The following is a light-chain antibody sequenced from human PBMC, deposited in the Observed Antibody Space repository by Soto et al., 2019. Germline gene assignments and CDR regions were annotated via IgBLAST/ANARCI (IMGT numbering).Light chain of an antibody. CDR1: QNIGSF. CDR2: SAF. J-gene: IGKJ5*01. V-gene: IGKV1-39*01. Sequence: DIPMTQSPSSLSASIGDRCTITWWASQNIGSFLNWYQQKPGEAPRLLVYSAFRIQSGVPSRFNASGSGTDFTLSISSLQPEDFSTYYCQQGSTTPITFGLGTRLEIK. CDR3: QQGSTTPIT.